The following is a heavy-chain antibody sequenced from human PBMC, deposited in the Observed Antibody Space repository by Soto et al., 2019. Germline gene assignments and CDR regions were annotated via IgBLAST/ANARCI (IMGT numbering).Heavy chain of an antibody. V-gene: IGHV3-30*18. CDR1: GFTFSSYG. D-gene: IGHD2-2*01. J-gene: IGHJ4*01. Sequence: QVQLVESGGGVVQPGRSLRLSCAASGFTFSSYGMHWVRQAPGRGLEWVAVISYDGSNKYYADSVKGRFTISRDNSKKCLYQQLNSMTVEETAVYYCAKVFTATMRGYSFNYSGQETLVT. CDR3: AKVFTATMRGYSFNY. CDR2: ISYDGSNK.